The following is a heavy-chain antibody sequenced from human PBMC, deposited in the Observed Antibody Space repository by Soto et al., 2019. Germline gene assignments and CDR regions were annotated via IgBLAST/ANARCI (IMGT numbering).Heavy chain of an antibody. CDR2: IDTSGDST. CDR3: ASDS. V-gene: IGHV3-23*05. Sequence: EVHLLESGGDLVQPGGSLRLSCAASGFTFGNHAMNWVRQAPGKGLAWVSTIDTSGDSTYYADSVKGRFTISRDNSKNTLYLQMNSLRAEDTAVYYCASDSWGQGTLVTVSS. J-gene: IGHJ4*02. CDR1: GFTFGNHA.